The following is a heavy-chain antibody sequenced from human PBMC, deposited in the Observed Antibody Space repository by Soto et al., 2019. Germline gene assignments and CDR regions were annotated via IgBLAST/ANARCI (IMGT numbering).Heavy chain of an antibody. J-gene: IGHJ6*02. CDR3: ARGGSDYEGSGYSQAHV. Sequence: QVQLVQSGAEVKKPGSSVKVSCKSSGGTFSNYGFSWVRQAPGQGLECMGVIVPIFGAEHPQKFQGRVTITADESTNTVFMGLRGLRSEDTAVYYCARGGSDYEGSGYSQAHVWGQGTTVTVSS. CDR1: GGTFSNYG. CDR2: IVPIFGA. V-gene: IGHV1-69*12. D-gene: IGHD3-22*01.